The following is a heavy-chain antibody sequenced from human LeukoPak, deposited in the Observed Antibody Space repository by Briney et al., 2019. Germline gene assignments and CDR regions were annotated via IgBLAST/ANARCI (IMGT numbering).Heavy chain of an antibody. CDR3: ARNPFGY. V-gene: IGHV3-30-3*01. CDR2: IPYDGSNK. J-gene: IGHJ4*02. Sequence: GGSLRLSCAASGFTFSSYAMHWVRQAPGKGLEWVAVIPYDGSNKYYADSVKGRFTISRDNSKNTLYLQMNSLRAEDTAVYYCARNPFGYWGQGTLVTVSS. CDR1: GFTFSSYA.